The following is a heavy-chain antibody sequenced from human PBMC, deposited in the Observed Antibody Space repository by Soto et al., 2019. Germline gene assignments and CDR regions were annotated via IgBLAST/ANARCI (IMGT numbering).Heavy chain of an antibody. Sequence: QVHLVQSGAEVKKPGASVNVSCKTSGYTFTRNGISWVRQAPGQGLEWMGWISPNSGNIKYAQKLQGRVIMTTDTSPSTAYMELRSLRSDDTAVYYCVKDRDRNSLSAREVWGPWTTVTVSS. D-gene: IGHD1-1*01. CDR3: VKDRDRNSLSAREV. J-gene: IGHJ6*02. CDR1: GYTFTRNG. CDR2: ISPNSGNI. V-gene: IGHV1-18*01.